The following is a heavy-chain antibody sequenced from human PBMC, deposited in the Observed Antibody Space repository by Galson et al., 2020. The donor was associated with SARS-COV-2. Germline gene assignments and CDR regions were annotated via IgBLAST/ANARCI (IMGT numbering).Heavy chain of an antibody. CDR1: GGSNSSSSYY. J-gene: IGHJ6*02. CDR2: IHYSGST. D-gene: IGHD3-9*01. CDR3: ARALVLRYFDWTLGGGGMDV. V-gene: IGHV4-39*07. Sequence: ASENLSLTCTVSGGSNSSSSYYWGWIRQPQGKGLEWIGSIHYSGSTYYNPPLKSRVTISVDTSKNQFSLKLSSVTAADTAVYYCARALVLRYFDWTLGGGGMDVWGQGTSVTVSS.